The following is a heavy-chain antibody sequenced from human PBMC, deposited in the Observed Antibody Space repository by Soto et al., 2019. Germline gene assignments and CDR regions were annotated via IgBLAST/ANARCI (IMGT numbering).Heavy chain of an antibody. CDR3: AITDYDRYY. J-gene: IGHJ4*02. V-gene: IGHV3-33*01. Sequence: PGGSLRLSCAASGFTFTNYGMHWVRQAPGKGLEWVALIWYDGSNREYADSVKGRFTISRDNSKNTLYLQMNSLRAEDTAVYYCAITDYDRYYWGQGTLVTVSS. D-gene: IGHD4-17*01. CDR2: IWYDGSNR. CDR1: GFTFTNYG.